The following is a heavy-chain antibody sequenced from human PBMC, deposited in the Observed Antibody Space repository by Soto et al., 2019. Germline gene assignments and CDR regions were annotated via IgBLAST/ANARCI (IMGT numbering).Heavy chain of an antibody. J-gene: IGHJ4*02. CDR1: GGSISSGDYY. CDR3: ARGSTGYSSSWYRY. V-gene: IGHV4-30-4*01. Sequence: PSETLSLTCTVSGGSISSGDYYWSWIRQPPGKGLEWIGSIYYSGSTYYNPSLKSRVTISVDTSKNQFSLKLSSVTAADTAVYYCARGSTGYSSSWYRYWGQGTLVTVSS. CDR2: IYYSGST. D-gene: IGHD6-13*01.